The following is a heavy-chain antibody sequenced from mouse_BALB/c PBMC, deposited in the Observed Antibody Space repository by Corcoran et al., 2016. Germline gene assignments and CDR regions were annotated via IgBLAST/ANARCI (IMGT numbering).Heavy chain of an antibody. V-gene: IGHV1S136*01. CDR1: GYTFTSYV. CDR3: ARSPYDYDCAWFAY. D-gene: IGHD2-4*01. J-gene: IGHJ3*01. Sequence: EVQLQQSGPELVKPGASVKMSCKASGYTFTSYVMHWVKQKPGQGLEWIGYINPYNDGTKYNEKFKGKATLTSDKSSSTAYMELSSLTSEDSAVYYGARSPYDYDCAWFAYWGQGTLVTVSA. CDR2: INPYNDGT.